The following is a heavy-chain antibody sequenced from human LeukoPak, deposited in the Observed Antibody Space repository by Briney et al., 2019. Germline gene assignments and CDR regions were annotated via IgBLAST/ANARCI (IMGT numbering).Heavy chain of an antibody. CDR3: ARVRPYSSGLLDY. CDR2: ISSSSSYI. J-gene: IGHJ4*02. Sequence: GGSLRLSCAASGFTFSSYSMKWVRQAPGKGLEWVSSISSSSSYIYYADSVKGRFTISRDNAKNSLYLQMNSLRAEDTAVYYCARVRPYSSGLLDYWGQGTLVTVSS. D-gene: IGHD6-19*01. V-gene: IGHV3-21*01. CDR1: GFTFSSYS.